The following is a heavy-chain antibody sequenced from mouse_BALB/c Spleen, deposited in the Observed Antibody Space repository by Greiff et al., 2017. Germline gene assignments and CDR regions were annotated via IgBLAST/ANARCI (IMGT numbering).Heavy chain of an antibody. Sequence: EVKLVESGPDLVKPSQSLSLTCTVTGYSITSGYSWHWIRQFPGNKLEWMGYIHYSGSTNYNPSLKSRISITRDTSKNQFFLQLNSVTTEDTATYYCARDRYDGGGYYYAMDYWGQGTSVTVSS. CDR2: IHYSGST. D-gene: IGHD2-14*01. CDR1: GYSITSGYS. J-gene: IGHJ4*01. V-gene: IGHV3-1*02. CDR3: ARDRYDGGGYYYAMDY.